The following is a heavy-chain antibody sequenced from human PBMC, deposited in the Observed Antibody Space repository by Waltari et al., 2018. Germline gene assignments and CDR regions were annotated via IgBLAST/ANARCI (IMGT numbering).Heavy chain of an antibody. CDR1: GFTFSRYS. V-gene: IGHV3-21*02. CDR3: ARGGWGFYLDD. Sequence: EVLLVESGGGLVKPGGSLRLPCAASGFTFSRYSMNGVRQAPGKGLEWVSSISSSGSYTHYVDSVKGRFTISRDNAKNSLYLKMNTLRAEDTAVYYCARGGWGFYLDDWGQGTLVTSSS. CDR2: ISSSGSYT. J-gene: IGHJ4*02. D-gene: IGHD7-27*01.